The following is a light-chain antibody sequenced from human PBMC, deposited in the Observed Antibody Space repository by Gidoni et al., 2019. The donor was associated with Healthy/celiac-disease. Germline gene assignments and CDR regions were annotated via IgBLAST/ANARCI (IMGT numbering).Light chain of an antibody. J-gene: IGKJ1*01. Sequence: EIVLTQSPGTLSLSPGERATLSCRASQSVSSSYLAWYQQKPGQAPRLLIYGASSRATGIPDRFSGSGSGTDFTRTSSRLEPEDFAVYYCQQYGSSPLTFGQGTKVEIK. CDR1: QSVSSSY. V-gene: IGKV3-20*01. CDR3: QQYGSSPLT. CDR2: GAS.